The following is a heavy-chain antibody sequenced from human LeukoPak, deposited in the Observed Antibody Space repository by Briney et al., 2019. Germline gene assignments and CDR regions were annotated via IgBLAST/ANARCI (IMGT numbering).Heavy chain of an antibody. CDR2: IYSGGST. D-gene: IGHD6-19*01. V-gene: IGHV3-53*01. J-gene: IGHJ6*03. Sequence: GGSLRLSCAASGFTVSSNYMSWVRQAPGKGLEWVSVIYSGGSTYYADSVKGRFTISRDNSKNTLYLQMNSLRAEDTAVYYCARDSFSVSGWSRSYGYYYMDVWGKGTTVTVSS. CDR1: GFTVSSNY. CDR3: ARDSFSVSGWSRSYGYYYMDV.